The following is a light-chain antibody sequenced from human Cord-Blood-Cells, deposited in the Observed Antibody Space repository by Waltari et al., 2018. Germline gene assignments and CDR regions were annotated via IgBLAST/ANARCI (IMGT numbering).Light chain of an antibody. J-gene: IGKJ4*01. CDR3: QQYYSTPLT. V-gene: IGKV4-1*01. CDR1: QSVLYSSNNKNH. Sequence: DIVMTQSPNSLALSLGEGAPIHCKSSQSVLYSSNNKNHLAWYQQKPGQPPKLLIYWASTRESGVPDRFSGSGSGTDFTLTISSLQAEDVAVYYCQQYYSTPLTFGGGTKVEIK. CDR2: WAS.